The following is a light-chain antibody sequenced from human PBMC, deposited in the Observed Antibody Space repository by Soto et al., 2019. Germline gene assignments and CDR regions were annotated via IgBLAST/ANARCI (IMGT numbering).Light chain of an antibody. CDR1: SSDAGGYNY. Sequence: QSVLTQPASVSGSPGQSITISCTGTSSDAGGYNYVSWYQQHPGKAPKLMIYEVSNRPSGVSNRFSGSKSGNTASLTISGLQAEDEADYHCSSYTSSSTVFGGGTKLTVL. CDR2: EVS. J-gene: IGLJ2*01. V-gene: IGLV2-14*01. CDR3: SSYTSSSTV.